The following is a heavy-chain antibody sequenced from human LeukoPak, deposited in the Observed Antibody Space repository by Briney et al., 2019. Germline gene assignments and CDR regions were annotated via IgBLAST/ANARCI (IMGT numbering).Heavy chain of an antibody. D-gene: IGHD5-18*01. J-gene: IGHJ3*02. V-gene: IGHV4-31*11. CDR1: GGSISSGGYS. CDR3: AREGVDTAMVAFDI. CDR2: IYYSGST. Sequence: SQTLSLTCAVSGGSISSGGYSWSWIRQPPGKGLEWIGYIYYSGSTYYNPSLKSRVTISVDTSKNQFSLKLSSVTAADTAVYYCAREGVDTAMVAFDIWGQGTMVTVSS.